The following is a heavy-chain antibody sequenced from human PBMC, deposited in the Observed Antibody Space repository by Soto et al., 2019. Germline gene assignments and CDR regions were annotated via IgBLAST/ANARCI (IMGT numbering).Heavy chain of an antibody. CDR1: GFTFSTAW. J-gene: IGHJ2*01. CDR2: IKSQVNGGTP. Sequence: GSLRRSCAASGFTFSTAWINWVRQAPGKGLEWVGRIKSQVNGGTPDFAAPVRGRFAISRDDSRSMVYLQMNRLKTEDTAVYYCTTQKTASEISARSAFLLIRSSDL. CDR3: TTQKTASEISARSAFLLIRSSDL. D-gene: IGHD2-15*01. V-gene: IGHV3-15*07.